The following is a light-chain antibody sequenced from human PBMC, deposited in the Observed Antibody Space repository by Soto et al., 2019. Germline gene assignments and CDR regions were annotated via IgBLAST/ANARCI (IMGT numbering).Light chain of an antibody. Sequence: QSVLTQPPSVSGAPGQRVTISCTGSSSNIGAGYDVHWYQQRPGAAPKLLISANINRPSGVPDRFSGSKSGTSASLAITGLQADDEGDYYCAAWDNSLSGLWVFGGGTKLTVL. CDR1: SSNIGAGYD. J-gene: IGLJ3*02. CDR3: AAWDNSLSGLWV. V-gene: IGLV1-40*01. CDR2: ANI.